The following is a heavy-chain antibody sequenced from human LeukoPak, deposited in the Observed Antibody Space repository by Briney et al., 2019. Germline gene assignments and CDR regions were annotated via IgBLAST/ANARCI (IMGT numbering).Heavy chain of an antibody. V-gene: IGHV4-59*01. J-gene: IGHJ1*01. Sequence: PSETVSLTCTVSGGSISSYYWSWIRQPPGKGLEWIGYIYYSGSTNYNPSLKSRVTISVDTSKNQFSLKLTSVTAADTAVYYCARSSDPEYFQHWGQGTLVTVSS. CDR2: IYYSGST. CDR3: ARSSDPEYFQH. CDR1: GGSISSYY.